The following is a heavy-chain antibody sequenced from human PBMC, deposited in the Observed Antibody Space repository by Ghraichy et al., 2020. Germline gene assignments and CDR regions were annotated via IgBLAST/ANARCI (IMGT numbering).Heavy chain of an antibody. J-gene: IGHJ4*02. CDR1: GYTFTSYG. CDR3: ARGASTGDYYDSSGYSDY. Sequence: ASVKVSCKASGYTFTSYGISWVRQAPGQGLEWMGWISAYNGNTNYAQKLQGRVTMTTDTSTSTAYMELRSLRSDDTAVYYCARGASTGDYYDSSGYSDYWGQGTLVTVSS. D-gene: IGHD3-22*01. V-gene: IGHV1-18*04. CDR2: ISAYNGNT.